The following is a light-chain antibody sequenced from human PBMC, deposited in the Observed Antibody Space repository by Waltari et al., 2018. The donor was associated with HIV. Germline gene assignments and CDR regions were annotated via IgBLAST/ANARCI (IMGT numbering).Light chain of an antibody. CDR1: QSVNTW. J-gene: IGKJ1*01. CDR3: QQYNSYPWT. V-gene: IGKV1-5*03. Sequence: DIQMTQSPSTLSASVGDRVTVTCRASQSVNTWLAWYQQSPGKAPKLLISKASSLPSGVPSRFSGSGSGTEFTLTITSLQPEDFAMYYCQQYNSYPWTFGQGTKLDIK. CDR2: KAS.